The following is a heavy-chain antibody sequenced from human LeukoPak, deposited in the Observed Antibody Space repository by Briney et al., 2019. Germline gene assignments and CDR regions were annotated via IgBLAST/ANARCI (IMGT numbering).Heavy chain of an antibody. CDR3: ARGVEPLAANTLAY. Sequence: PGGSLRLSCAASGFTVITNDMTWVRQAPGKGLEWVSVLYSGGNTKYADSVQGRLTISRDNSKNTLYLEMNSLSPDDTAVYYCARGVEPLAANTLAYWGQGTLVTVSS. V-gene: IGHV3-53*01. CDR1: GFTVITND. CDR2: LYSGGNT. J-gene: IGHJ4*02. D-gene: IGHD1-14*01.